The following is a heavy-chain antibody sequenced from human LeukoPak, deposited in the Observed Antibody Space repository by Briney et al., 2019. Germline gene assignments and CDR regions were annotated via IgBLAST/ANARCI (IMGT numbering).Heavy chain of an antibody. CDR3: TRDLGIARFDD. J-gene: IGHJ4*02. CDR1: GFTFSSYE. V-gene: IGHV3-49*04. Sequence: SLRLSCAASGFTFSSYEMNWVRQAPGKGLEWVGLIRSKAYGGTTEYAASVKGRFTISRDDSKSIAYLQMNSLKTEDTAVYSCTRDLGIARFDDWGQGTLVTVSS. D-gene: IGHD2-15*01. CDR2: IRSKAYGGTT.